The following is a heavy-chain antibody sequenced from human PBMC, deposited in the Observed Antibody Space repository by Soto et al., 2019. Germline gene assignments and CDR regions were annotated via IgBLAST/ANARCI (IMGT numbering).Heavy chain of an antibody. D-gene: IGHD6-13*01. CDR3: AKGRGLIAASKSTLDY. Sequence: RRLSCAASGFTFSSYAMSWVRQAPGKGLEWVSAISGSGGSTYYADSVKGRFTISRDNSKNTLYLQMNSLRAEDTAVYYCAKGRGLIAASKSTLDYWGQGTLVTVSS. CDR1: GFTFSSYA. J-gene: IGHJ4*02. CDR2: ISGSGGST. V-gene: IGHV3-23*01.